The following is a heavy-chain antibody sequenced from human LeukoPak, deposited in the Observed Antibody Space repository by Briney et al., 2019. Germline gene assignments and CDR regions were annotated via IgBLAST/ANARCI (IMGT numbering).Heavy chain of an antibody. CDR3: TRSGYSYGGGGDY. J-gene: IGHJ4*02. V-gene: IGHV3-73*01. D-gene: IGHD5-18*01. Sequence: PGGSLRLSCAASGFTFSGSAMHWVRQASGEGLEWVCRIRSKANSYATAYAASVKGRFTISRDDSKNTAYLQMNSLKTEDTAVYYCTRSGYSYGGGGDYWGQGTLVTVSS. CDR1: GFTFSGSA. CDR2: IRSKANSYAT.